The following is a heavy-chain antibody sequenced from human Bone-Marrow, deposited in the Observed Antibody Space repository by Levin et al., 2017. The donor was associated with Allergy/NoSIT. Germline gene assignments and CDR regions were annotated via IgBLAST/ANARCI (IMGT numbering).Heavy chain of an antibody. CDR3: ARGYTSAWYSERNDY. D-gene: IGHD6-19*01. CDR2: IWYDGINK. Sequence: PGESLKISCAASGFTFSSYGMHWVRQAPGKGLEWVAVIWYDGINKYYGDSVKGRFTISRDNSKNTLYLQMSSLTAEDTAVYYCARGYTSAWYSERNDYWGQGTLVTVSS. CDR1: GFTFSSYG. J-gene: IGHJ4*02. V-gene: IGHV3-33*01.